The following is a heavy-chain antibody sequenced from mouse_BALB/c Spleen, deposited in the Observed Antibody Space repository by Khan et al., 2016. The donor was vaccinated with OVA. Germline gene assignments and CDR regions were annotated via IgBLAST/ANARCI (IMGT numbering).Heavy chain of an antibody. Sequence: EVELVESGGGLVKPGGSLKLSCTASGFAFSSFDMSWVRQTPEKRLEWVAYVSSGGDNTYSPDTMKGRFTISRDNAKNTLYLQMGSLQSEDPAIYYCTRGPGFFDVWGAGTTVTVSA. CDR3: TRGPGFFDV. CDR1: GFAFSSFD. V-gene: IGHV5-12-1*01. J-gene: IGHJ1*01. CDR2: VSSGGDNT.